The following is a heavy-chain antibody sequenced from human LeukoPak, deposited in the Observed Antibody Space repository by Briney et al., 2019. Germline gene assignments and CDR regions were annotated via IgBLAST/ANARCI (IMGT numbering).Heavy chain of an antibody. J-gene: IGHJ4*02. CDR3: AKDTLYITTPGNFDY. CDR2: ISGSGGAT. D-gene: IGHD6-13*01. CDR1: GFTFSTCA. Sequence: LPGGSLRLSCAASGFTFSTCAMSWVRQAPGKGLEWVSGISGSGGATYYADSVMGRFTISRDNSKTTLSLQMDSLRAEDTAVYYCAKDTLYITTPGNFDYWGQGTLVTVSS. V-gene: IGHV3-23*01.